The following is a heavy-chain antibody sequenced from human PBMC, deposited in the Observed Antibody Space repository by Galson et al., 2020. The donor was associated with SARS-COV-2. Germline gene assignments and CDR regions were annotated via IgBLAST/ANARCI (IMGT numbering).Heavy chain of an antibody. CDR3: ARTGGSYMDY. Sequence: TGGSLRLSCAASGFTFSSYAMHWVRQAPGKGLEWVAVISYDGSNKYYADSVKGRFTISRDNSKNTLYLQMNSLRAEDTAVYYCARTGGSYMDYWGHGTLVTVSS. D-gene: IGHD1-26*01. J-gene: IGHJ4*01. CDR1: GFTFSSYA. V-gene: IGHV3-30-3*01. CDR2: ISYDGSNK.